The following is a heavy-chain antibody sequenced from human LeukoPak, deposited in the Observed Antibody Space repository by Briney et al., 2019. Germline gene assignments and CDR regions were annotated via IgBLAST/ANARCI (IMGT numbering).Heavy chain of an antibody. CDR1: GGTFNIYA. CDR2: IIPLFGSP. J-gene: IGHJ5*02. Sequence: SVKVSCKASGGTFNIYAIYWVRQAPGQGLEWMGGIIPLFGSPNYAQKFQGRVTISADESTETAYMELNSLRSEDTAVYYCARGIEEYSKSSGWFDPWGQGTLVIVSS. V-gene: IGHV1-69*13. CDR3: ARGIEEYSKSSGWFDP. D-gene: IGHD6-6*01.